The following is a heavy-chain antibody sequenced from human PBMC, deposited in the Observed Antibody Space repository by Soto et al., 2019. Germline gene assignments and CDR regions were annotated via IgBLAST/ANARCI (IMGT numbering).Heavy chain of an antibody. D-gene: IGHD2-2*01. CDR1: GFAFNNYG. Sequence: GGSMRISCTASGFAFNNYGINWVRQAPGKGLEWVSSISKSDYTYYSDSVKGRFTISRDNAKNSVSLQMNTLRVEDTAVYYCAREDSIIIPAVSDFWGQGTLVTVSS. J-gene: IGHJ4*02. CDR3: AREDSIIIPAVSDF. V-gene: IGHV3-21*01. CDR2: ISKSDYT.